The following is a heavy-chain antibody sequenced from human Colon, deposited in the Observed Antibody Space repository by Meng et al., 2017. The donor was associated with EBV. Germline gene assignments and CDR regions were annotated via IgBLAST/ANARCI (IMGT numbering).Heavy chain of an antibody. CDR1: GCTFMSSS. J-gene: IGHJ4*02. D-gene: IGHD6-19*01. CDR3: ARGNGWRFDY. V-gene: IGHV7-4-1*01. Sequence: VGLCGFFFNGLREAVKVACQAAGCTFMSSSMNRVRHAPGQGLEGMRWININTGNPTYAQRFKGRFVLALVPSVSTAYLQFDSLKADDTAVYYCARGNGWRFDYWGQGTLVTVSS. CDR2: ININTGNP.